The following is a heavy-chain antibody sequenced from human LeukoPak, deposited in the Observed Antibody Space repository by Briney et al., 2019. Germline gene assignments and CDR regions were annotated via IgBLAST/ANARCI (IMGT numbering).Heavy chain of an antibody. Sequence: SETLSLTCTISGSSITSVSHYWGWTRQPPGKGLEWIGDIYYTGSTYYSPSLRSRVTMSVRTSEDQFSPRLNSVTAVDTAVYYCARRWGNIVGVTYEYWGQGTLVTVSS. J-gene: IGHJ4*02. V-gene: IGHV4-39*01. D-gene: IGHD3-16*01. CDR1: GSSITSVSHY. CDR3: ARRWGNIVGVTYEY. CDR2: IYYTGST.